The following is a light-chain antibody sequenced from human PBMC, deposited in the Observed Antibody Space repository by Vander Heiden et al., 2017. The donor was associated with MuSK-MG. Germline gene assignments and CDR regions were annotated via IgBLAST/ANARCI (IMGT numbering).Light chain of an antibody. CDR1: QSVSSY. CDR2: DAS. CDR3: QPRINAPPSSS. Sequence: EIVLTQSPATLSLSPGERATLSCRASQSVSSYLAWYQQKPGQAPRLLIYDASNRATGIPARFTRRVSRTDFTLTMRSLEPEDFAVYYCQPRINAPPSSSFGHRTKEHIQ. J-gene: IGKJ3*01. V-gene: IGKV3-11*01.